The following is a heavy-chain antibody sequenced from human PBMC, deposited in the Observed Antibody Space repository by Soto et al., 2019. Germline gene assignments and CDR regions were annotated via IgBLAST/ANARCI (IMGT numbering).Heavy chain of an antibody. D-gene: IGHD1-7*01. CDR3: ASDRELRASWLDP. Sequence: GASVKVSCKASGGTFSSYAISWVRQAPGQGLEWMGGIIPIFGTANYAQKFQGRVTITADESTSTAYMELSSLRSEDTAVYYCASDRELRASWLDPWGQGTLVTVSS. V-gene: IGHV1-69*13. J-gene: IGHJ5*02. CDR2: IIPIFGTA. CDR1: GGTFSSYA.